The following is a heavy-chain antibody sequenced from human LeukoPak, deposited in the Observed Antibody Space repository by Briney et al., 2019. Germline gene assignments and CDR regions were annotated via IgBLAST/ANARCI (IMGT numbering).Heavy chain of an antibody. D-gene: IGHD1-26*01. J-gene: IGHJ3*02. V-gene: IGHV3-9*03. Sequence: GRSLRLSCAASGFTFDDYAMHWVRQAPGKGLEWVSGISWNSGSIGYADSVKGRFTISRDNAKNSLYLQMNSLRAEDMALYYCAKDIRVGATGFDAFDIWGQGTMVTVSS. CDR1: GFTFDDYA. CDR2: ISWNSGSI. CDR3: AKDIRVGATGFDAFDI.